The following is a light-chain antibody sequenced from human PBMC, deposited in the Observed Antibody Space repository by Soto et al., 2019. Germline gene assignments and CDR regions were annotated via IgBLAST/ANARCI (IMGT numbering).Light chain of an antibody. CDR1: QSISSY. Sequence: DIQMTQSPSSLSASVGDGVTITCRASQSISSYLNWYQQKPGTAPKLLISAASTLESGVPSRFSGRGSGTDFTLKISSLQPEDFAIYYCQQSYSPPPVTFGGGTKVEVK. CDR2: AAS. CDR3: QQSYSPPPVT. V-gene: IGKV1-39*01. J-gene: IGKJ4*01.